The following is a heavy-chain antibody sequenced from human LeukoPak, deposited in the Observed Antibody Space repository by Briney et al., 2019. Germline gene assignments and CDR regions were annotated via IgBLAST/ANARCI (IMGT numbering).Heavy chain of an antibody. CDR2: IIPIFGTA. V-gene: IGHV1-69*13. J-gene: IGHJ4*02. Sequence: EASVKVSCKASGGTFSSYAISWVRRAPGQGLEWMGGIIPIFGTANYAQKFQGRVTITADESTSTAYMELSSLRSEDTAVYYCARGIAAGTTTIPFDYWGQGTLVTVSS. D-gene: IGHD6-13*01. CDR3: ARGIAAGTTTIPFDY. CDR1: GGTFSSYA.